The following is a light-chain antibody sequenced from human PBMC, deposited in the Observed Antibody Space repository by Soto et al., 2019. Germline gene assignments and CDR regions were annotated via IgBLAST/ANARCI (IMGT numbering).Light chain of an antibody. V-gene: IGKV3D-15*01. J-gene: IGKJ4*01. CDR1: QSVRSN. CDR2: GAS. CDR3: QQRNSWPLT. Sequence: EVVMTQSPATLSVSPGERGTLSWMASQSVRSNLAWHQQKPGQSPRLLIYGASSRATGIPDRFSGSGSGTDFTLTISSLEPEDFAFYYCQQRNSWPLTFGGGTKVDI.